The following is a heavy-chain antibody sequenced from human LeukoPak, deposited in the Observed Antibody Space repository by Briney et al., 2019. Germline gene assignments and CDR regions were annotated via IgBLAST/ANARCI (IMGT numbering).Heavy chain of an antibody. CDR2: IYPGDSDT. J-gene: IGHJ5*02. CDR3: ATSSGGPALNRYNWFDP. D-gene: IGHD3-16*02. Sequence: GESLKISCKGSGYSFTSYWIGWVRQMPGKGLEWMGIIYPGDSDTRYSPSFQGQVTISADKSISTAYLQWSSLKASDTAMYYCATSSGGPALNRYNWFDPWGQGTLVTVSS. CDR1: GYSFTSYW. V-gene: IGHV5-51*01.